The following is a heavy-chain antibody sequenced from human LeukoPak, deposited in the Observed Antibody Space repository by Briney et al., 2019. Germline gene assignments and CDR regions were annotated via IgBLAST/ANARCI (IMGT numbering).Heavy chain of an antibody. Sequence: SGRSLRLSCAASGFTFSSYGMHWVRQAPGKGLEWVAVISYDGSNKYYADSVKGRFTISRDNSKNTLYLQMNSLRAEDTAVYYCAKDLLGYCSSTSCYNGDYWAREPWSPSPQ. CDR2: ISYDGSNK. CDR1: GFTFSSYG. CDR3: AKDLLGYCSSTSCYNGDY. V-gene: IGHV3-30*18. J-gene: IGHJ4*02. D-gene: IGHD2-2*01.